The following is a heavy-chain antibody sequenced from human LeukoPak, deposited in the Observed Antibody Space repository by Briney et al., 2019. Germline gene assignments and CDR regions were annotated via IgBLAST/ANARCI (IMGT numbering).Heavy chain of an antibody. V-gene: IGHV3-74*01. J-gene: IGHJ3*02. Sequence: TGGSLRLSCAASGFTFSRYTMNWVRQAPGKGLVWVSRINSDGSSKSYAESVKGRSTISRDNAKNTLFLQMNSLRAEDTAVYFCARRVSPNAFDIWGQGTMVAVSS. D-gene: IGHD3-10*01. CDR1: GFTFSRYT. CDR2: INSDGSSK. CDR3: ARRVSPNAFDI.